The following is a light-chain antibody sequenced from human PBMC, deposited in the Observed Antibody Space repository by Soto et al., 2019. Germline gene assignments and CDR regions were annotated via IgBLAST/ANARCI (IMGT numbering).Light chain of an antibody. CDR1: SSDVGGYNY. V-gene: IGLV2-14*01. CDR2: EVS. Sequence: QSALTQPASVSGSPGQSITISCTGTSSDVGGYNYVSWYQQHPGNAPKLLIHEVSNRPSGVSNRLSGSKSGNTASLTISGLQAEDEADYYCSSYTSYSTVVFGGGTKLTVL. J-gene: IGLJ2*01. CDR3: SSYTSYSTVV.